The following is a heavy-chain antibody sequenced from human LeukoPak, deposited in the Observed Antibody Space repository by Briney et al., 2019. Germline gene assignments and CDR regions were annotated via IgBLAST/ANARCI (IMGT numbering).Heavy chain of an antibody. Sequence: SETLSLTCTASGGSISSSSYYWGWIRQPPGKGLEWIGSIYYSGSTYYNPSLKSRVTISVDTSENQFSLRLTSVTAADTAVYYCASRISKAGFDWGQGTQVTVSS. V-gene: IGHV4-39*07. CDR2: IYYSGST. J-gene: IGHJ4*02. CDR3: ASRISKAGFD. CDR1: GGSISSSSYY. D-gene: IGHD6-13*01.